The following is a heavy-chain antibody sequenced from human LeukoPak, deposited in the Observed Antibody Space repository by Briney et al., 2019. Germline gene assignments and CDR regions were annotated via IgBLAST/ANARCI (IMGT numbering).Heavy chain of an antibody. D-gene: IGHD2-15*01. J-gene: IGHJ3*02. Sequence: PSETLSLTCTVSGGSISSYYWSWIRQPPGKGLEWIGYIYYSGSTNYNPSLKTRVTISVDTSKNQFSLKLSFVTAADTAVYYCARAHDIVVVVAATHDAFDIWGQGTMVTVSS. V-gene: IGHV4-59*01. CDR3: ARAHDIVVVVAATHDAFDI. CDR1: GGSISSYY. CDR2: IYYSGST.